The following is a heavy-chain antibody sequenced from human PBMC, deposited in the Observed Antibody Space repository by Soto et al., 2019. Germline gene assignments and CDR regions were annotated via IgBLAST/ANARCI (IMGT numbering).Heavy chain of an antibody. D-gene: IGHD6-19*01. CDR2: ITWNGATT. CDR3: ARERGIVLAVDAFDV. Sequence: EVQLVESGGGVVRPGGSLTLSCAASGFTFDDHGMTWVRQAPGKGLEWVSGITWNGATTGYVYSVKGRFTISRDNAKNTLYLQINSLTVEDTALYYCARERGIVLAVDAFDVWGQGTMVTVSS. CDR1: GFTFDDHG. J-gene: IGHJ3*01. V-gene: IGHV3-20*04.